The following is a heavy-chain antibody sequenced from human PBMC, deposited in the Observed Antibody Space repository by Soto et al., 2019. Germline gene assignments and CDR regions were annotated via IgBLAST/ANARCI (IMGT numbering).Heavy chain of an antibody. V-gene: IGHV3-23*01. CDR3: AKARITMVRGVINYFDY. CDR2: ISGSGGST. D-gene: IGHD3-10*01. CDR1: GFTFSSYA. J-gene: IGHJ4*02. Sequence: GGSLRLSCAASGFTFSSYAMSWVRQAPGKGLEWVSAISGSGGSTYYADSVKGRFTISRDNSKNTLYLQMNSLRAEDTAVYYCAKARITMVRGVINYFDYWGQGTQVTVSS.